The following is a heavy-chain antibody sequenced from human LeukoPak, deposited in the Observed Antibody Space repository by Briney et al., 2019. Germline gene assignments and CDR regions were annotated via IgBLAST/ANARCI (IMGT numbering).Heavy chain of an antibody. CDR2: ISPGGGRT. Sequence: GGSLRLSCVGSGSSFSSFGMNWVRQAPGKGLEWVSAISPGGGRTYYADSVKGRFTLSRDNSKNTVYLQMNSLRVEDTAVYYYAKDEGGAYGSDCWGQGTLVTVSS. CDR1: GSSFSSFG. V-gene: IGHV3-23*01. J-gene: IGHJ4*02. D-gene: IGHD4-17*01. CDR3: AKDEGGAYGSDC.